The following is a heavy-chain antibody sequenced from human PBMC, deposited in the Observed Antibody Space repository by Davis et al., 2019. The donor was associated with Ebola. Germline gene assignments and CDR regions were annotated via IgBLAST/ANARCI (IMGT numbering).Heavy chain of an antibody. CDR2: INSNSGGT. Sequence: ASVKVSCKASGYTFTGYYMHWVRQAPGQGLEWMGWINSNSGGTNYAQKFQGRVTMTRDTSISTAYMELSRLRSDDTAVYYCARVPRSGLVSGKNWFDPWGQGTLVTVSS. CDR1: GYTFTGYY. D-gene: IGHD3-10*01. V-gene: IGHV1-2*02. J-gene: IGHJ5*02. CDR3: ARVPRSGLVSGKNWFDP.